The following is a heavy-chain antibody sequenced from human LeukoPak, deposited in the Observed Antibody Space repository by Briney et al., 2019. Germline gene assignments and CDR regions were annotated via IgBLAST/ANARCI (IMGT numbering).Heavy chain of an antibody. J-gene: IGHJ3*02. CDR2: ILPVLGAT. Sequence: ASVKVSCKASEDTFRSYDINWVRQAPGQGLEWMGRILPVLGATNYAQKFQGTVTLTADTSTKTVYMELSNLRSEDTALYFCASRSHRKAFDIWGQGTMVTVSS. CDR3: ASRSHRKAFDI. CDR1: EDTFRSYD. D-gene: IGHD1-14*01. V-gene: IGHV1-69*04.